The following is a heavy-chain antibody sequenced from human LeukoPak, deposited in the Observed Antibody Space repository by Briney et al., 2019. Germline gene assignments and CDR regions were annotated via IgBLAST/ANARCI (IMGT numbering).Heavy chain of an antibody. J-gene: IGHJ6*03. CDR2: ISAYNGNT. V-gene: IGHV1-18*01. D-gene: IGHD3-10*01. CDR3: ARDLTYYYGSGTYNYYYYYYMDV. Sequence: ASVKVSCKASGYTFTSYGISWVRQAPGQGLEWMGWISAYNGNTNYAQKLQGRVTMTTDTSTSTAYMELRSLRSDDTAVYYCARDLTYYYGSGTYNYYYYYYMDVWGKGTTVTVSS. CDR1: GYTFTSYG.